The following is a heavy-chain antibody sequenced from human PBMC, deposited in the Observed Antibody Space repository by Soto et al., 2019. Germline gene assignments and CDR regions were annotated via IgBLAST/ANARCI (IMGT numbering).Heavy chain of an antibody. J-gene: IGHJ4*02. CDR1: GITFSGVG. V-gene: IGHV3-74*01. CDR2: VDNPGSGT. CDR3: ATVFEH. Sequence: VPLVESGGGSVQPGGSLRLSCVASGITFSGVGMHWVRQVPGNGLEWVARVDNPGSGTSYPDSVKGRFTVSRDNAKNTLSLHIGRLRVEITAAYYCATVFEHWGQANPVTVSS.